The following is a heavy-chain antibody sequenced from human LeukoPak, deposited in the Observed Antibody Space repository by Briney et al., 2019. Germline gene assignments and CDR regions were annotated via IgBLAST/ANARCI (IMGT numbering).Heavy chain of an antibody. V-gene: IGHV3-74*03. CDR3: AKDYDSLDY. CDR1: GFTFYSHW. D-gene: IGHD3-3*01. J-gene: IGHJ4*02. CDR2: LNPDASDR. Sequence: GGSLRLSCAASGFTFYSHWMHWVRQVPGKGLVWASRLNPDASDRQYADSVKGRFAISRDNAKNTLYLQMNSLRAEDTAVYYCAKDYDSLDYWGQGTLVTVSS.